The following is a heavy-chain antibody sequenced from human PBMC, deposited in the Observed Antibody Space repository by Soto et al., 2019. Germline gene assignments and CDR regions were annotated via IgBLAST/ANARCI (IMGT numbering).Heavy chain of an antibody. D-gene: IGHD1-1*01. CDR1: GYTFTSYG. V-gene: IGHV1-18*01. CDR2: ISAYNGNT. J-gene: IGHJ6*03. CDR3: ARVLSRNNYYYMDV. Sequence: RASVKVSCKASGYTFTSYGISWVRQAPGQGLEWMGWISAYNGNTGYAQKFQGRVTMTRDTSISTAYMELSSLRSEDTAVYYCARVLSRNNYYYMDVWGKGTTVTVSS.